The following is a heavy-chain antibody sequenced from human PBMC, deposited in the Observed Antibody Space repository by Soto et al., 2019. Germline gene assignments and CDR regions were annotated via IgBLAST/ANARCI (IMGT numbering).Heavy chain of an antibody. CDR2: IKQDGSEK. V-gene: IGHV3-7*01. D-gene: IGHD6-13*01. CDR3: ARDGSSSWYYYYYGMDV. CDR1: GFTFSIYW. J-gene: IGHJ6*02. Sequence: PGGSLRLSCAASGFTFSIYWMSWVRHAPGKGLEWVANIKQDGSEKYYVDSVKGRFTISRDNAKNSLYLQMNSLRAEDTAVYYCARDGSSSWYYYYYGMDVWGQGTTVTVSS.